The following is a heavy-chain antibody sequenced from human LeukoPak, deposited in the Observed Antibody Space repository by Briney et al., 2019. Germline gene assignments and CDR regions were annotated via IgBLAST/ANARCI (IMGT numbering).Heavy chain of an antibody. CDR3: TGHSSYYKSSGYYSY. V-gene: IGHV3-73*01. D-gene: IGHD3-22*01. CDR2: IRSKANSYAT. J-gene: IGHJ4*02. Sequence: GGSLKLSCAASGFTFSGSDMHWVRQASGKGLEWVGHIRSKANSYATAYPASVKGMLTNSREASKHTVYLQMNSLQTDTTAVYFCTGHSSYYKSSGYYSYWGQGTRVTVSA. CDR1: GFTFSGSD.